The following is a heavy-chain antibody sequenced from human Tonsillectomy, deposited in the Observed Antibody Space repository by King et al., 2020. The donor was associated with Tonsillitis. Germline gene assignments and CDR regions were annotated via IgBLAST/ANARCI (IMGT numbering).Heavy chain of an antibody. CDR1: GFTFSRYN. V-gene: IGHV3-21*01. J-gene: IGHJ3*02. D-gene: IGHD5-12*01. Sequence: VQLVESGGGLVKPGGSLRLSCAASGFTFSRYNMNWVRQAPGKGLEWVSSISGHSIYINYADSVQGRFTIFRDNAKNSLYLQMNSLRAEDTAVYYCARPRYSGYDNAFDIWGQGTMVTVSS. CDR3: ARPRYSGYDNAFDI. CDR2: ISGHSIYI.